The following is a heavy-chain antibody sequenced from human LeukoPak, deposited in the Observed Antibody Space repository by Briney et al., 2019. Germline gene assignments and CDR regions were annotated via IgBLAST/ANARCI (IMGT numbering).Heavy chain of an antibody. CDR1: GYTFTYRY. V-gene: IGHV1-45*02. CDR2: ITPFNGNT. CDR3: ARDSSDIRSLIAH. Sequence: ASVKVSCKASGYTFTYRYLHWVQQAPGQALEWMGWITPFNGNTNYAQKFQDRVTITRDRSMSTAYMELSSLRSEDTAVYYCARDSSDIRSLIAHWGQGTLVTVSS. J-gene: IGHJ1*01. D-gene: IGHD2-15*01.